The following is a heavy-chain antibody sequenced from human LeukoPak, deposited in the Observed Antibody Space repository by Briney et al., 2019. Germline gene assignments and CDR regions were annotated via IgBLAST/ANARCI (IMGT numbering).Heavy chain of an antibody. CDR3: ARSYYVSSGSPHPDLDD. CDR1: GFTFSSYI. J-gene: IGHJ4*02. CDR2: ISESSVYI. V-gene: IGHV3-21*01. Sequence: PGGSLRLSCAGSGFTFSSYIMNWVRHAPGKGLEWVSSISESSVYINYADSVKGRFTISRDNAKYSLYLQMTSLRAEDTAVYYCARSYYVSSGSPHPDLDDCGQGCLVTVSA. D-gene: IGHD3-22*01.